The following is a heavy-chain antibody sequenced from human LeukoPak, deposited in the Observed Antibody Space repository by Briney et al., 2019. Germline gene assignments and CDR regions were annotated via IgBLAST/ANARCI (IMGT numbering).Heavy chain of an antibody. D-gene: IGHD4-17*01. Sequence: ETLSLTCAVYGESFSGYYSSGIRQPPGKGLEWVSAITGSGGSTFYAHSVKGRFNISRDNSKNTLYLQLNKLRTEDTAVYFCARSTVTGHFDYWGQGTLVTVSS. V-gene: IGHV3-23*01. CDR2: ITGSGGST. CDR3: ARSTVTGHFDY. CDR1: GESFSGYY. J-gene: IGHJ4*02.